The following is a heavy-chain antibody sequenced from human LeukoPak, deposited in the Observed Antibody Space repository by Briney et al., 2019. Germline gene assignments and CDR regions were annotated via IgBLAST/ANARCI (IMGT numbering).Heavy chain of an antibody. D-gene: IGHD3-22*01. CDR1: GFTFSSYW. CDR2: INSDGSST. J-gene: IGHJ4*02. CDR3: ARGIYYYDSSGSDY. V-gene: IGHV3-74*01. Sequence: GGSLRLSCAASGFTFSSYWMHWVRQAPGKGLVWVSRINSDGSSTSYADSVKGRFTISRDNAKNSLYLQMNSLRAEDTALYYCARGIYYYDSSGSDYWGQGTLVTVSS.